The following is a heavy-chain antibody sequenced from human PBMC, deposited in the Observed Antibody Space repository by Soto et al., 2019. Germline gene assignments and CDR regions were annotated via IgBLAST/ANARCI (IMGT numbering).Heavy chain of an antibody. Sequence: SETLSLTCAVYGGSFSGYYWSWIRQPPGKGLEWIGEINHSGSTNYSPSLKSRVTISVDTSKNQFSLKLSSVTAADTAVYYCARRDFWSGYNWFDPWGQGTLVTVSS. CDR3: ARRDFWSGYNWFDP. V-gene: IGHV4-34*01. D-gene: IGHD3-3*01. CDR1: GGSFSGYY. J-gene: IGHJ5*02. CDR2: INHSGST.